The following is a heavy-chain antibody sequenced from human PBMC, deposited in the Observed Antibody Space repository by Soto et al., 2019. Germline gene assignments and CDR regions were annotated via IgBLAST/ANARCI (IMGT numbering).Heavy chain of an antibody. CDR2: IYHSGST. CDR1: GGSISSSNW. V-gene: IGHV4-4*02. J-gene: IGHJ3*02. Sequence: SETLSLTCAVSGGSISSSNWWSWVRQPPGKGLEWIGEIYHSGSTNYNPSLKSRVTISVDKSKNQFSLKLSSVTAADTAVYYCARGEGVLRYFDWLPYRDVFDIWGQGTMVTVSS. CDR3: ARGEGVLRYFDWLPYRDVFDI. D-gene: IGHD3-9*01.